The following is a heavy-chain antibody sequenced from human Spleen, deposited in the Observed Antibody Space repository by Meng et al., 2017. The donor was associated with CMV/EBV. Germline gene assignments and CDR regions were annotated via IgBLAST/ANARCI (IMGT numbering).Heavy chain of an antibody. CDR2: INPNSGGT. Sequence: ASVKVSCKASGYTFTGCYMHWVRQAPGQGLEWMGWINPNSGGTNYAQKFQGRVTMTRDTSISTAYMELSRLRSDDTAVYYCARARGRMVRGVIPYYYYGMDVWGQGTTVTVSS. CDR3: ARARGRMVRGVIPYYYYGMDV. V-gene: IGHV1-2*02. J-gene: IGHJ6*02. D-gene: IGHD3-10*01. CDR1: GYTFTGCY.